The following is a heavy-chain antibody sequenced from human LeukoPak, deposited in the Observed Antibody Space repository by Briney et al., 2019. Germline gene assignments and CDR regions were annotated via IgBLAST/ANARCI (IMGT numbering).Heavy chain of an antibody. CDR1: GYTLTELS. Sequence: GASVKVSCKVSGYTLTELSMHWVRQAPGKELEWMGGFDPEDGETIYAQKFQGRVTMTEDTSTDTAYMELSSLRSEDTAVYYCATVPGITGTLNDYWGQGTLVTVSS. V-gene: IGHV1-24*01. J-gene: IGHJ4*02. CDR3: ATVPGITGTLNDY. CDR2: FDPEDGET. D-gene: IGHD1-7*01.